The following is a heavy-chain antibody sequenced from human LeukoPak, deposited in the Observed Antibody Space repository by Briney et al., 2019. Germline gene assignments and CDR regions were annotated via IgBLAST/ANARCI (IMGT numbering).Heavy chain of an antibody. J-gene: IGHJ6*02. Sequence: GGSLRLSCAASGFTFSSYAMSWVRLAPGKGLEWVSAISGSGGSTYYADSVKGRFTISRDNSKNTLYLQMNSLRAEDTAVYYCAKEGDVVVPAAIPVNYYYYGMDVWGQGTTVTVSS. V-gene: IGHV3-23*01. CDR3: AKEGDVVVPAAIPVNYYYYGMDV. D-gene: IGHD2-2*02. CDR1: GFTFSSYA. CDR2: ISGSGGST.